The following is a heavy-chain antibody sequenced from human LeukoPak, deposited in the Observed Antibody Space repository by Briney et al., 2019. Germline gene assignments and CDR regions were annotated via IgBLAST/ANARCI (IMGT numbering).Heavy chain of an antibody. CDR3: ARQRADDFWSGYYPDAFDI. D-gene: IGHD3-3*01. CDR1: GGSISSSSYY. Sequence: SSETLSLTCTVSGGSISSSSYYWGWIRQPPGKGLEWIGSIYYSRSTYYNPSLKSRVTISVDTSKNQFSLKLSSVTAADTAVYYCARQRADDFWSGYYPDAFDIWGQGTMVTVSS. J-gene: IGHJ3*02. V-gene: IGHV4-39*01. CDR2: IYYSRST.